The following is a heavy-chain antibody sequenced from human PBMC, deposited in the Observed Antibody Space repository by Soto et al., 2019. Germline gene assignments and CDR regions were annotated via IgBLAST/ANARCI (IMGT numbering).Heavy chain of an antibody. D-gene: IGHD1-1*01. V-gene: IGHV3-33*01. Sequence: QAHLVESGGGVVQPGGSLRLSCAASGFTFSSYAMHWVRQSPGKGLEWVALMWYDRSHTYYAESVKGRFNISRDESKNRLLLHISGLRAEDTAVYYCSRDRSWRTGYYSGIDVWGQGTTVTVS. CDR2: MWYDRSHT. CDR1: GFTFSSYA. J-gene: IGHJ6*02. CDR3: SRDRSWRTGYYSGIDV.